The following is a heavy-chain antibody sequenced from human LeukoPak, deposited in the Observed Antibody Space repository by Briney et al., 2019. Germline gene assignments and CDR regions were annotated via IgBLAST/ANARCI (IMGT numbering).Heavy chain of an antibody. CDR1: GASISSYY. CDR3: ARHSSWFRHFDS. V-gene: IGHV4-4*09. Sequence: SETLSLTSTVSGASISSYYWSWIRQPPGKGLEWIGYMYTSRSTNYNPSLKSRVTISEDTSKNQFSLKLSSVTAADTAVYYCARHSSWFRHFDSWGQGTLVTVSS. D-gene: IGHD6-19*01. CDR2: MYTSRST. J-gene: IGHJ4*02.